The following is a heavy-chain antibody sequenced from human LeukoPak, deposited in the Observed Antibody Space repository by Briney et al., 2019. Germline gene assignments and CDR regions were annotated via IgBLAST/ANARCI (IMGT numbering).Heavy chain of an antibody. D-gene: IGHD2-2*02. CDR3: AKDRDASCYNIFDY. CDR1: GFTFRSYA. V-gene: IGHV3-23*01. CDR2: ISGSGGST. J-gene: IGHJ4*02. Sequence: GGPLRLSCAGSGFTFRSYAMTWVRQAPGKGLEWVSSISGSGGSTYYADSVKGRFTISRDNSKNTVYVQMNSLRAEDTAIYYCAKDRDASCYNIFDYWGQGTLVTVSS.